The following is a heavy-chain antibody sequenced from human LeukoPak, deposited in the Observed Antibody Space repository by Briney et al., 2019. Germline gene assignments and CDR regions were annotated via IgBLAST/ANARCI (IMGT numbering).Heavy chain of an antibody. Sequence: GGSLRLSCAASGFTFDDYAMHWVRQATGKGLEWVSAIGTAGDTYYPGSVKGRFTISRENAKNSLYLQMNSLRAGDTAVYYCARAATLHGDYALYYFDYWGQGTLVTVSS. CDR3: ARAATLHGDYALYYFDY. CDR1: GFTFDDYA. V-gene: IGHV3-13*01. J-gene: IGHJ4*02. D-gene: IGHD4-17*01. CDR2: IGTAGDT.